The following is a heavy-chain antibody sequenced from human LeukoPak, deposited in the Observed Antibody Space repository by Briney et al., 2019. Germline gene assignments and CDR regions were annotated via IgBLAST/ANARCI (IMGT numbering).Heavy chain of an antibody. V-gene: IGHV3-53*01. CDR3: AREIAAAGTDGDWFDP. D-gene: IGHD6-13*01. CDR1: GFTFSTFA. Sequence: GGSLRLSCKSSGFTFSTFAMSWVRQAPGKELEWVSVISTGSNTYYADSVKGRFTISRDNSKNTLYLQMNSLRVEDTAVYYCAREIAAAGTDGDWFDPWGQGTLVTDSS. CDR2: ISTGSNT. J-gene: IGHJ5*02.